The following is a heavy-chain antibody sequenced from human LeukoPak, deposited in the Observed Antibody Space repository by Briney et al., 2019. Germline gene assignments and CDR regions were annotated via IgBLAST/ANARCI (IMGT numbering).Heavy chain of an antibody. CDR2: INWNGGST. Sequence: PRGSLRLPCAASGFTFDDNGMSWVRQVPGKGLEWVSGINWNGGSTGYADSVKGRFTISRDNAKNTLYLQMNSLRAEDTAVYYCASKCGGDCYSGGDYWGQGTLVTVSS. J-gene: IGHJ4*02. D-gene: IGHD2-21*02. V-gene: IGHV3-20*04. CDR1: GFTFDDNG. CDR3: ASKCGGDCYSGGDY.